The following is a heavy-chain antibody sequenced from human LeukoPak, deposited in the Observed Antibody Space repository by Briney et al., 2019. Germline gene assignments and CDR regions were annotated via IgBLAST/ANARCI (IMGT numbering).Heavy chain of an antibody. Sequence: SQTLSLTCTVPGGSISSGSYYWSWIRQPAGKGLEWIGRVYTSGSTNYNPSLKSRVTISVDTSKNQFSLKLSSVTAADTAVYYCAGGSSGWNWYFDLWGRGTLVTVSS. V-gene: IGHV4-61*02. CDR3: AGGSSGWNWYFDL. D-gene: IGHD6-19*01. J-gene: IGHJ2*01. CDR1: GGSISSGSYY. CDR2: VYTSGST.